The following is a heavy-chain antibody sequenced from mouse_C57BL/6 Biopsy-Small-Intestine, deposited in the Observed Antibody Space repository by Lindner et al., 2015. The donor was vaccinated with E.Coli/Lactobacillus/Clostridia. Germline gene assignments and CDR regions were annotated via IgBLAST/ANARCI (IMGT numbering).Heavy chain of an antibody. V-gene: IGHV14-3*02. CDR1: GFNIKDDY. Sequence: VQLQESGAELVRPGASVKLSCTASGFNIKDDYMHWVKQRSKQGLEWIGRIDPANGNTDYDPKFQDKATITADTSSNTAYLQLSSLTSEDTAVYYCAGGLLYYFDYWGQGTTLTVSS. J-gene: IGHJ2*01. CDR2: IDPANGNT. D-gene: IGHD1-1*01. CDR3: AGGLLYYFDY.